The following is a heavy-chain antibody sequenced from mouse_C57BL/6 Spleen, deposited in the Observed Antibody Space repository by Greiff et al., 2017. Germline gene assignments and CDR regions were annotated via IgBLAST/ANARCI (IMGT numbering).Heavy chain of an antibody. Sequence: VQLQQPGAELVKPGASVKVSCKASGYTFTSYWMHWVKQRPGQGLEWIGRLHPSDSDTNYNQKFKGKATLTVDKSSSTAYMQRSSLTSEDSAVYYCAIWGYGPFAYWGQGSLVTVSA. J-gene: IGHJ3*01. CDR1: GYTFTSYW. CDR2: LHPSDSDT. CDR3: AIWGYGPFAY. D-gene: IGHD1-1*01. V-gene: IGHV1-74*01.